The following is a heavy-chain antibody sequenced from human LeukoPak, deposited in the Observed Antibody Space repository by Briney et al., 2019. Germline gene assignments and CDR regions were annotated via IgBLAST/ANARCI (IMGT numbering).Heavy chain of an antibody. CDR2: VNSDMRST. V-gene: IGHV3-74*01. Sequence: PGGSLRLSCAASGFTFSNFWMHWVRQAPGKGLVWVSRVNSDMRSTDYADSVKGRFTISRDNAKSTLYLQMNSLRAEDTAVYYCARDIAVAGNYFDYWGQGTLVTVSS. D-gene: IGHD6-19*01. J-gene: IGHJ4*02. CDR1: GFTFSNFW. CDR3: ARDIAVAGNYFDY.